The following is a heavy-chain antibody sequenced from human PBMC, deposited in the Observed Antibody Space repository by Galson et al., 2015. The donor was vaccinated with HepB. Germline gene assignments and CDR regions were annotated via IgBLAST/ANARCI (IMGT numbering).Heavy chain of an antibody. J-gene: IGHJ5*02. V-gene: IGHV4-59*01. D-gene: IGHD3-10*01. CDR2: IDYSGSS. Sequence: SETLSLTCRVSGGSISRDYWTWIRQTPGKGLEWIAHIDYSGSSHRNPSLKSRVTISVDTSKNEFSLELRSVTAADTAVYYCARMVRGVIFWFDPWGQGTLVTVSS. CDR1: GGSISRDY. CDR3: ARMVRGVIFWFDP.